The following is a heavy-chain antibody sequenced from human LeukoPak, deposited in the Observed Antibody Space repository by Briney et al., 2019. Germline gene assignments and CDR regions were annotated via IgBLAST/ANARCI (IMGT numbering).Heavy chain of an antibody. CDR3: VRKDY. Sequence: GGSLRLSCAASGFTFSSYAMHWVRQAPGKGLEWVAVISYDGSNKYYADSVKGRFTISRDNSKNTLYLQMNSLRAEDTAVYYCVRKDYWGQGTLVTVSS. CDR1: GFTFSSYA. D-gene: IGHD3-16*01. V-gene: IGHV3-30-3*01. J-gene: IGHJ4*02. CDR2: ISYDGSNK.